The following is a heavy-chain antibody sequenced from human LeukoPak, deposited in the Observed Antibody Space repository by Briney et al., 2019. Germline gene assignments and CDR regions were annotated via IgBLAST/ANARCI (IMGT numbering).Heavy chain of an antibody. CDR2: IYYTGST. V-gene: IGHV4-59*01. CDR3: ARELYSGSDY. J-gene: IGHJ4*02. D-gene: IGHD5-12*01. Sequence: SETLSLTCTVSSGSINSFYWSWIRQTPGKGLEWIGYIYYTGSTDYNPSLKSRVTISVDTSKNQISLSLGSVTAEDTAIYYCARELYSGSDYWGQGTLVTVSS. CDR1: SGSINSFY.